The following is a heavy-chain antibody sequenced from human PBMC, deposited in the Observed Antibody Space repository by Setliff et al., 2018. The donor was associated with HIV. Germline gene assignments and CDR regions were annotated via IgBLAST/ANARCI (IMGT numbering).Heavy chain of an antibody. J-gene: IGHJ5*02. D-gene: IGHD1-7*01. V-gene: IGHV1-46*01. Sequence: ASVKVSCKASGYTFTKYYINWVRQAPGRGLEWMGIINPGGGATTYEKKFQGRVTMTRDTSTSTVYMELNNLRFDDTAVYYCVRDNWNLGSVHNWFDPWGQGTVVTVSS. CDR3: VRDNWNLGSVHNWFDP. CDR1: GYTFTKYY. CDR2: INPGGGAT.